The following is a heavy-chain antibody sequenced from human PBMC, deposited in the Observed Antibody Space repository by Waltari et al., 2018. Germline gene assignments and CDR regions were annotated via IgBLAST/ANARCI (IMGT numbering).Heavy chain of an antibody. V-gene: IGHV3-74*03. CDR2: ISTDARDT. Sequence: EEQLVESGGGLVQPGDSLRLSCAASGFTFSSFWMNWVRQAPGKGPLWVSRISTDARDTTYAYPVKGRFTISRDNASNTLYLQMNRLSAEDTAVYFCARVSRRTYRSPVPGRHYYYGMDVWGQGTTVTGSS. D-gene: IGHD1-1*01. CDR3: ARVSRRTYRSPVPGRHYYYGMDV. J-gene: IGHJ6*02. CDR1: GFTFSSFW.